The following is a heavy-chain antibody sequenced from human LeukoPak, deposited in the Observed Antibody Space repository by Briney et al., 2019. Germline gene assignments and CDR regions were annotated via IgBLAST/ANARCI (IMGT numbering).Heavy chain of an antibody. V-gene: IGHV3-74*01. CDR1: GFTFSSYW. CDR2: IASDVSST. J-gene: IGHJ4*02. CDR3: ARGRPHGNDY. Sequence: GGSLRLSCAASGFTFSSYWMNWVRQAPGKGLVWVSRIASDVSSTTYADSVKGRFSISRDNAKNTLYLQMNSLRVEDTAVYYCARGRPHGNDYWGQGTLVTVSS. D-gene: IGHD4-23*01.